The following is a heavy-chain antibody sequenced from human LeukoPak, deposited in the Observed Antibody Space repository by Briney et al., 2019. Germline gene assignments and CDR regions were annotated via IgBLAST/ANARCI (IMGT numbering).Heavy chain of an antibody. J-gene: IGHJ4*02. D-gene: IGHD3-9*01. CDR1: GGSFNGYY. Sequence: SETLSLTCAVYGGSFNGYYWSWIRQPPGKGLEWIGEINHSGSTNYNPSLKSRVTISVDTSKNQFSLKLSSVTAADTAVYYCARGVPVLRYFDWLSPPAKNYALDYWGQGTLVTVSS. V-gene: IGHV4-34*01. CDR2: INHSGST. CDR3: ARGVPVLRYFDWLSPPAKNYALDY.